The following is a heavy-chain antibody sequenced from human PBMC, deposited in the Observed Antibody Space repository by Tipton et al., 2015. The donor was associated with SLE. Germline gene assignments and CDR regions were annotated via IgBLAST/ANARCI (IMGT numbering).Heavy chain of an antibody. Sequence: QSGPEVKKPGASVRVSCKASGYTFTTYGISWVRQAPGQGLEWMGWISTYNGNTNYAQKLQGRVTMTSDTSTSTAYMELRSLRSDDTAIYYCARVRVDTAMGVFDFWGQGPLVTVSS. CDR1: GYTFTTYG. D-gene: IGHD5-18*01. V-gene: IGHV1-18*01. CDR2: ISTYNGNT. CDR3: ARVRVDTAMGVFDF. J-gene: IGHJ4*02.